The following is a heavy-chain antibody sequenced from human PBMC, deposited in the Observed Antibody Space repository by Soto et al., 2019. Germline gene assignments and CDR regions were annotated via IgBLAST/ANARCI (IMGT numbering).Heavy chain of an antibody. Sequence: ASVKVSCKASGYTFTSYDINWVRQAPGQGLEWMGWMNPNSGNTGYAQKFQGRITMTRDTSISTAFMELSSLRSEDTAVYYCARTFSYDSSGNWFDPWGQGTLVTVSS. CDR1: GYTFTSYD. D-gene: IGHD3-22*01. CDR2: MNPNSGNT. J-gene: IGHJ5*02. V-gene: IGHV1-8*01. CDR3: ARTFSYDSSGNWFDP.